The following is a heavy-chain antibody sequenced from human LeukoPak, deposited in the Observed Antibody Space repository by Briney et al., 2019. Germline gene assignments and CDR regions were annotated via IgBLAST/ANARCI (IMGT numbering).Heavy chain of an antibody. CDR1: GFTFSSYA. Sequence: GGSLRLSCAASGFTFSSYAMSWVRQAPGKGLAWVSAISGSGGSTYYADSVKGRFTISRDNSKNTLYLQMNSLRAEDTAVYYCAKDQQQLVPYYYYYYGMDVWGQGTTVTVSS. J-gene: IGHJ6*02. V-gene: IGHV3-23*01. CDR3: AKDQQQLVPYYYYYYGMDV. CDR2: ISGSGGST. D-gene: IGHD6-13*01.